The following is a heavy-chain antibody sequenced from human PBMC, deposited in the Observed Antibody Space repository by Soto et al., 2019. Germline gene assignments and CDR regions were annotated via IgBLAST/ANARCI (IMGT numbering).Heavy chain of an antibody. D-gene: IGHD1-26*01. Sequence: EVQLVESGGGLIQPGGSLRLSCAASGFTVSSNYMSWVRQAPGKGLEWVSVIYSGGSTYYADSVKGRFTISRDNSKNTLYLEMNSLRAEDTAVYYCARGLRYGGATWFDPWGQGTLVTVSS. V-gene: IGHV3-53*01. J-gene: IGHJ5*02. CDR2: IYSGGST. CDR1: GFTVSSNY. CDR3: ARGLRYGGATWFDP.